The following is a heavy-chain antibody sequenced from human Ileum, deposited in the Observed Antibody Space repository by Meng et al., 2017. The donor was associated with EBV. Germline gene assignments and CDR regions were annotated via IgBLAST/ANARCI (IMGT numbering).Heavy chain of an antibody. Sequence: QVELRGSGPGLLGPSGTLSVSCSVSGASLSNEHWCSWVRQSPGKGLEWIGEIHHTRGPNYNPSLKSRVIIPVDKSNKHFSLRLSAVTAADTAVYYCASNGAFSLDHWGQGTLVTVSS. V-gene: IGHV4-4*02. CDR2: IHHTRGP. J-gene: IGHJ4*02. D-gene: IGHD2-8*01. CDR1: GASLSNEHW. CDR3: ASNGAFSLDH.